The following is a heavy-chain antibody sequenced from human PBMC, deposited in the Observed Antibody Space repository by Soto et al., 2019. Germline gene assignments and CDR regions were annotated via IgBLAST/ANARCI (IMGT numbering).Heavy chain of an antibody. J-gene: IGHJ6*02. Sequence: QVQLVESGGGEVQPGRSLRLSCAASGFTFSAYALHWVRQAPGTGLEWVATVSYGDSNKYYADSVKGRFTISRDNSKKTQFLQMNSLKVEDTAIYYCARTGFYGSGILYFYGVDVWGQGTTVTVSS. CDR1: GFTFSAYA. CDR2: VSYGDSNK. D-gene: IGHD3-10*01. V-gene: IGHV3-30-3*01. CDR3: ARTGFYGSGILYFYGVDV.